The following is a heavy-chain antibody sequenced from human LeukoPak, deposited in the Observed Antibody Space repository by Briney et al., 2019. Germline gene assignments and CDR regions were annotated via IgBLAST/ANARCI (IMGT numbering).Heavy chain of an antibody. J-gene: IGHJ6*03. D-gene: IGHD3-16*01. CDR3: AGGRYYYYMDV. V-gene: IGHV1-69*05. Sequence: SVKVSCKASGSTFGSYAISWVRQAPGQGLEWMGGIIPMFGTTNYAQKFQGRVTITTDESRSTAYMEVSSLRSDDTAVYSCAGGRYYYYMDVWGEGTTVTVSS. CDR1: GSTFGSYA. CDR2: IIPMFGTT.